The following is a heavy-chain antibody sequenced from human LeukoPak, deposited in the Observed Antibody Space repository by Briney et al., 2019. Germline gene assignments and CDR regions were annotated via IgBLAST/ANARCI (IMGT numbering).Heavy chain of an antibody. Sequence: SETLSLTCTVSGGSISSYYWSWIRQPPGKGLEWIGYIYYSGSTNYNPSLKSRVTMSVDTSKNQFSLKLSSVTAADTAVYYCARGRGKYCSGGSCENHWGNWFDPWGQGTLVTVSS. CDR1: GGSISSYY. J-gene: IGHJ5*02. V-gene: IGHV4-59*12. CDR2: IYYSGST. CDR3: ARGRGKYCSGGSCENHWGNWFDP. D-gene: IGHD2-15*01.